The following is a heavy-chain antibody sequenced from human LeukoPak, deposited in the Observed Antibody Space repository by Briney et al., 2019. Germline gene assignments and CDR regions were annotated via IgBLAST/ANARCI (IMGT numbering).Heavy chain of an antibody. CDR3: ARALVPAAQRLSS. V-gene: IGHV1-2*02. J-gene: IGHJ5*02. CDR2: ISPNTGGT. D-gene: IGHD2-2*01. Sequence: ASVKVSCKASGYTFTGYYLHWVRQAPGQGLEWMGWISPNTGGTRYAQKFQGRVTMTRDTSISTAYMEVTRLTSDDAAVYYCARALVPAAQRLSSWGQGTLVTVSS. CDR1: GYTFTGYY.